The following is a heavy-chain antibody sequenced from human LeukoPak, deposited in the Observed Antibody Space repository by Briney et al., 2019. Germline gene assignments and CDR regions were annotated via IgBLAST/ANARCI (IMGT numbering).Heavy chain of an antibody. V-gene: IGHV1-18*01. D-gene: IGHD4-17*01. Sequence: GASVKVSCKASGGTFSSYAISWVRQAPGQGLEWMGWISAYNGNTNYAQKLQGRVTMTTDTSTSTAYMELRSLRSDDTAVYYCARERRTATTYDYWGQGTLVTVSS. CDR3: ARERRTATTYDY. CDR1: GGTFSSYA. J-gene: IGHJ4*02. CDR2: ISAYNGNT.